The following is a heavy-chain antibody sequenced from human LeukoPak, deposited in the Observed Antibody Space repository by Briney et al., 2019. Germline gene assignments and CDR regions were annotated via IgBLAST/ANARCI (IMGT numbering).Heavy chain of an antibody. CDR2: TFYRSKWYN. Sequence: SQTLSLTSAISGDSVSRNSVAWNWIRQSPSRGLEWLGRTFYRSKWYNDYAVSVRSRITINADTSKNQFSLQLNSVTPEDTAVYYCARDLYCSDAACSFDYWGQGTLVTVSS. J-gene: IGHJ4*02. CDR1: GDSVSRNSVA. CDR3: ARDLYCSDAACSFDY. V-gene: IGHV6-1*01. D-gene: IGHD2-15*01.